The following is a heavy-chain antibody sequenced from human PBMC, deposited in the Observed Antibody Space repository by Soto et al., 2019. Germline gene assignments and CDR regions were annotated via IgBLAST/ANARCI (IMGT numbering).Heavy chain of an antibody. CDR2: INHSGST. J-gene: IGHJ6*02. CDR3: ARGRGKYGGRFYYYYGMDV. CDR1: GGSFSGYY. Sequence: NPSETLSLTCAVYGGSFSGYYWSWIRQPPGKGLEWIGEINHSGSTNYNPSLKSRVTISVDTSKNQFSLKLSSVTAADTAVYYCARGRGKYGGRFYYYYGMDVWGQGTTVTVSS. V-gene: IGHV4-34*01. D-gene: IGHD4-17*01.